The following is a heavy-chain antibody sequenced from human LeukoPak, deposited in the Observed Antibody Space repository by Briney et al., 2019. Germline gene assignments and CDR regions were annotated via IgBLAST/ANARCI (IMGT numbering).Heavy chain of an antibody. CDR3: ATASYYDSTWGAFDI. J-gene: IGHJ3*02. Sequence: GGSLRLSCAASGFTVSSNYMSWVRQAPGKGLEWVSVIYSGGSTYYADSVKGRFTISRDNSKNTLYLQMNSLRAEDTAVYYCATASYYDSTWGAFDIWGQGTMVTVSS. V-gene: IGHV3-53*01. CDR2: IYSGGST. D-gene: IGHD3-22*01. CDR1: GFTVSSNY.